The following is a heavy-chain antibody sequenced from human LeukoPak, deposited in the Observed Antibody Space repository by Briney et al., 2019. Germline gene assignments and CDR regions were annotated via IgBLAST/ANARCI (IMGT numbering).Heavy chain of an antibody. Sequence: ASVKVSCKASGGTFSSYAISWVRQAPGQGLEWMGMMNPSGGSTNYAQKFQGRVTMTRDTSTSTVYMELSSLRSEDTAIYYCARVPSYCSGTNCYFDSWGQGTLVTVSS. V-gene: IGHV1-46*01. J-gene: IGHJ4*02. CDR3: ARVPSYCSGTNCYFDS. CDR2: MNPSGGST. D-gene: IGHD2-2*01. CDR1: GGTFSSYA.